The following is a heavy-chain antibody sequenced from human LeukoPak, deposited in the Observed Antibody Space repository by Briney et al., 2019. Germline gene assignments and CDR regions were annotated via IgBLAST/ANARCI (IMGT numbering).Heavy chain of an antibody. CDR1: GGSISSYY. Sequence: SETLSLTCTVSGGSISSYYWSWIRQPAGKGLEWIGRIHTTGSTNYNPSLKSRVTMSEDTSKNQFSLKLTSVTAADTAVYYCARGAYYYGSGNLYFDYWGQGTLVAVSS. D-gene: IGHD3-10*01. CDR3: ARGAYYYGSGNLYFDY. J-gene: IGHJ4*02. CDR2: IHTTGST. V-gene: IGHV4-4*07.